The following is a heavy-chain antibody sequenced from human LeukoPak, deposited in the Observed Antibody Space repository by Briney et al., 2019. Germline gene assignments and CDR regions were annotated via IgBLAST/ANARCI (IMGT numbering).Heavy chain of an antibody. CDR3: ARSLYYYDSSDYSSSINPSSN. D-gene: IGHD3-22*01. V-gene: IGHV3-66*02. CDR2: IYSGGST. CDR1: GFTVSSNY. Sequence: PGGSLRLSCAASGFTVSSNYMSWVRQAPGKGLEWVSVIYSGGSTYYAASVKGRFTISRDNSKNTLYLQMNSLRAEDTAVYYCARSLYYYDSSDYSSSINPSSNWGQGTLVTVSS. J-gene: IGHJ4*02.